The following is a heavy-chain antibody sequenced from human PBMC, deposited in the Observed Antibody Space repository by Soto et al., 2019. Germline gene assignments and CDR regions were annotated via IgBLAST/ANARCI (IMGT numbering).Heavy chain of an antibody. J-gene: IGHJ1*01. CDR3: AADRDTMTDEYFQH. V-gene: IGHV1-58*01. D-gene: IGHD3-22*01. Sequence: ASVKVSCKASGFTFTSSAVQWVRQARRQRLEWIGWIVVGSGNTNYAQKFQERVTITRDMSTSTAYMELSSLRSEDTAVYYCAADRDTMTDEYFQHWGQGTLVTVSS. CDR1: GFTFTSSA. CDR2: IVVGSGNT.